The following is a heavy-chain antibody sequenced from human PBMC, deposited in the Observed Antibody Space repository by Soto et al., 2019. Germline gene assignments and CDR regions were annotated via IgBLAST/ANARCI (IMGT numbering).Heavy chain of an antibody. Sequence: EVQLVESGGGLVQPGGSLRLSCAASGFTFSSYWMHWVRQAPGKGLMWVSRIKSDGSSTRYADSVKGRFTISRDNAKNALYLQMNNLRAEDTAVYSCARGRGERLPELWGQGTLVTVSS. J-gene: IGHJ4*02. D-gene: IGHD1-1*01. CDR3: ARGRGERLPEL. CDR2: IKSDGSST. CDR1: GFTFSSYW. V-gene: IGHV3-74*01.